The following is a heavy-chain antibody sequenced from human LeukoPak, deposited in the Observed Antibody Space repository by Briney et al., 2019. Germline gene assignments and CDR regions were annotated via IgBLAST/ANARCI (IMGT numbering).Heavy chain of an antibody. CDR1: GYTFTSYG. J-gene: IGHJ6*03. CDR2: IIPIFGTA. V-gene: IGHV1-69*05. CDR3: ARDLYNFWSGYAHHYYMDV. Sequence: GASVKVSCKASGYTFTSYGISWVRQAPGQGLEWMGGIIPIFGTANYAQKFQGRVTITTDESTSTAYMELSSLRSEDTAVYYCARDLYNFWSGYAHHYYMDVWGKGTTVTVSS. D-gene: IGHD3-3*01.